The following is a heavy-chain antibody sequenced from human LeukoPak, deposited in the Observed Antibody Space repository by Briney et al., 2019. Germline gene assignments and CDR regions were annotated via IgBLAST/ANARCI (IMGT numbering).Heavy chain of an antibody. CDR3: ARLRGVATVNWFDS. V-gene: IGHV3-11*04. Sequence: GGSLRLSCAASGFTFSDYYMSWIRQAPGKGLEWVSYVSSSGSTIYYADSVKGRFTISRDNAKNSLYLQMNSLRAEDTAVYYCARLRGVATVNWFDSWGQGTLVTVSS. CDR2: VSSSGSTI. CDR1: GFTFSDYY. J-gene: IGHJ5*01. D-gene: IGHD5-12*01.